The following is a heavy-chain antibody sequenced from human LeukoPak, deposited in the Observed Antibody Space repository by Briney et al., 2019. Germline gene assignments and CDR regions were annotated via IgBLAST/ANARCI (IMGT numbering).Heavy chain of an antibody. CDR1: GFTFSDSG. Sequence: GGSLRLSCAASGFTFSDSGMHWVRQAPGKGLEWVAVISYDGSNKYYADSVKGRFTISRDNSKNTLYLQMNSLRAEDTAVYYCARGGSSSWYNRHYFDYWGQGTLVTVSS. CDR3: ARGGSSSWYNRHYFDY. D-gene: IGHD6-13*01. CDR2: ISYDGSNK. J-gene: IGHJ4*02. V-gene: IGHV3-30*19.